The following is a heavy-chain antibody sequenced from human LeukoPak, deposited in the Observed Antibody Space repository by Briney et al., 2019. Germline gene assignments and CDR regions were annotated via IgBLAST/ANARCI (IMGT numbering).Heavy chain of an antibody. V-gene: IGHV4-61*08. CDR2: IYYSGST. Sequence: PSETLSLTCTVSGGSISSGGYYWSCIRQPPGKGLECIGYIYYSGSTNYNPSLKSRVTISVDTSKNQFSLKLSSVTAADTAVYYCARGTEYYYDTRTAFDIWGQGTMVTVSS. J-gene: IGHJ3*02. CDR3: ARGTEYYYDTRTAFDI. D-gene: IGHD3-22*01. CDR1: GGSISSGGYY.